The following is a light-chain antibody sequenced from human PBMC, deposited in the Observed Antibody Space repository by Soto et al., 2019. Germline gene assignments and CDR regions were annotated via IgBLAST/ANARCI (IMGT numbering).Light chain of an antibody. V-gene: IGKV3-11*01. Sequence: EIVLTQSPATLSLSTGERATLSCRASQSVGDYLGWYQQKPGQAPRLLIYDASQRATGVPARFSASGSGTDFTLTISSLEPEDFAIYYCQQREDWPRAFGGGTKVEFK. CDR1: QSVGDY. J-gene: IGKJ4*01. CDR2: DAS. CDR3: QQREDWPRA.